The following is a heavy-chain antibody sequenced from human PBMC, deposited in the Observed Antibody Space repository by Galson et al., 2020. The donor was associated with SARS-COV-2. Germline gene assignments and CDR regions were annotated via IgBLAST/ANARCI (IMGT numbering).Heavy chain of an antibody. Sequence: GESLKISCEASGFPFSRHWMTWVRQAPGKGLEWVANIRQDGNEKYYADSVKGRFTISRDNAKNSLYLQMNNLRPEDTAVYYWARDLAFLWFAELLPNSLRSPWGQGTLVTVSS. D-gene: IGHD3-10*01. J-gene: IGHJ5*02. CDR3: ARDLAFLWFAELLPNSLRSP. CDR1: GFPFSRHW. V-gene: IGHV3-7*05. CDR2: IRQDGNEK.